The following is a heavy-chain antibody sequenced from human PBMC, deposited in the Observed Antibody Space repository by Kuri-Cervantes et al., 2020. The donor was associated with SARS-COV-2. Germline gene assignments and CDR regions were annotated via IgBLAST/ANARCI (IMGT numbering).Heavy chain of an antibody. D-gene: IGHD1-20*01. CDR2: INHGDGST. V-gene: IGHV4-34*01. Sequence: SETLSLTCAVSGGSLSDHNWNWVRQPPGKGLEWIGEINHGDGSTSYNSSLKSRVTILEDTSKRQFSLKLSSVTAADTAVYYCARDPGVHLTGDSYYYYYYMDVWGKGTTVTVSS. J-gene: IGHJ6*03. CDR3: ARDPGVHLTGDSYYYYYYMDV. CDR1: GGSLSDHN.